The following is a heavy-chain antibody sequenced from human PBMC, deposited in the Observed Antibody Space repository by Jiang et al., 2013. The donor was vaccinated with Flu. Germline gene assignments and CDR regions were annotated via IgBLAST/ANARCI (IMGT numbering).Heavy chain of an antibody. Sequence: SGVGVGWIRQPPGKALEWLALIYWDDDKRYSPSLKSRLTITKDTSKNQVVLTMTNMDPVDTATYYCAHRLWTICSGGSCYGQPNWFDPWGQGTLVTVSS. CDR1: SGVG. J-gene: IGHJ5*02. V-gene: IGHV2-5*02. CDR2: IYWDDDK. D-gene: IGHD2-15*01. CDR3: AHRLWTICSGGSCYGQPNWFDP.